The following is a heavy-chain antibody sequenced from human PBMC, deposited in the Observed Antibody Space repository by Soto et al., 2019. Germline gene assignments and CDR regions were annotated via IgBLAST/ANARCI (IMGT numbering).Heavy chain of an antibody. CDR2: IWYDGSNK. J-gene: IGHJ5*02. CDR3: ARDIGDTYYDFWSGYYLGSNWFDP. Sequence: QVQLVESGGGVVQPGRSLRLSCAASGFTFSSYGMHWVRQAPGKGLEWVAVIWYDGSNKYYADSVKGRFTISRDNSKNTLYLQMNSLRAEDTAVYYCARDIGDTYYDFWSGYYLGSNWFDPWGQGTLVTVSS. D-gene: IGHD3-3*01. V-gene: IGHV3-33*01. CDR1: GFTFSSYG.